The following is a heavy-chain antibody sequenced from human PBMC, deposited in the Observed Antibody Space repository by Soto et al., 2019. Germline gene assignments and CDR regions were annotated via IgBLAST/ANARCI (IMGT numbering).Heavy chain of an antibody. Sequence: EVQLVESGGGLLQPGGSLRLSCAVSGSTFSNDWMNWVRQAPGKGLVWVSNINSDGSSTNYADFVKGRFTIARDNAKKTVDLQMNSLRAADTAVYYCARDRSYRLDVWGQGTTVTVSS. CDR2: INSDGSST. V-gene: IGHV3-74*01. J-gene: IGHJ6*02. CDR3: ARDRSYRLDV. CDR1: GSTFSNDW.